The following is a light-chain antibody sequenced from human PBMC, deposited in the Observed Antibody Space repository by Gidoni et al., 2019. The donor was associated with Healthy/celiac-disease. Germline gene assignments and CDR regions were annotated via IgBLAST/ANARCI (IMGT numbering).Light chain of an antibody. CDR3: QQYNSYPWT. CDR1: QSISSW. CDR2: KAS. Sequence: DIQMTQSPYTLSASVGDRVTITCRASQSISSWLAWYQQKPGKAPKLLIYKASSLESGVPSRFSVSGSGTEFTLTISSLQPDDFATYYCQQYNSYPWTFGQGTKVEIK. J-gene: IGKJ1*01. V-gene: IGKV1-5*03.